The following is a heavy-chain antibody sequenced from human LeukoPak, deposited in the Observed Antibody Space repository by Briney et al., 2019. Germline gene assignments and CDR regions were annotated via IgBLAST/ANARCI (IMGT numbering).Heavy chain of an antibody. V-gene: IGHV1-18*01. J-gene: IGHJ4*02. CDR2: ISAYNGNT. CDR1: GCTFTSYG. Sequence: ASVKVSCKASGCTFTSYGISWVRQAPGQGLEWMGWISAYNGNTNYAQKLQGRVTMTTDTSTSTAYMELRSLRSDDTAVYYCARWATKYYDILTGYSDYWGQGTLVTVSS. D-gene: IGHD3-9*01. CDR3: ARWATKYYDILTGYSDY.